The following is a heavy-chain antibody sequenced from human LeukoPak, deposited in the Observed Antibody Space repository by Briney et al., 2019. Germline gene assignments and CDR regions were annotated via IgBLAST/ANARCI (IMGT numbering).Heavy chain of an antibody. CDR2: ISWNSGNM. J-gene: IGHJ3*01. D-gene: IGHD2-21*02. Sequence: GRSLRLSCAASGFTLDDYATHWVRQAPGKGLGGVSGISWNSGNMGSADSVKGRFTISGDNAKNSLNLQMNSLGIEDTALYYCARARHCGGDCFGRDAFDVWGQGTMVTVSS. CDR3: ARARHCGGDCFGRDAFDV. CDR1: GFTLDDYA. V-gene: IGHV3-9*01.